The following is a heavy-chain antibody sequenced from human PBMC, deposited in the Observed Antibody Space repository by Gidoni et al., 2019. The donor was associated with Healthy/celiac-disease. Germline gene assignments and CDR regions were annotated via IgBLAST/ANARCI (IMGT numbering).Heavy chain of an antibody. D-gene: IGHD3-9*01. CDR1: GFTFSNAW. CDR2: IKSKTDGGTT. J-gene: IGHJ6*03. V-gene: IGHV3-15*01. CDR3: TTSHYDILTGYYPLYYYYYMDV. Sequence: EVQLVESGGGLVKPGGSLRFSCAASGFTFSNAWMSWVRQAPGKGLGWVGRIKSKTDGGTTDYAAPVKGRFTISRDDSKNTLYLQMNSLKTEDTAVYYCTTSHYDILTGYYPLYYYYYMDVWGKGTTVTVSS.